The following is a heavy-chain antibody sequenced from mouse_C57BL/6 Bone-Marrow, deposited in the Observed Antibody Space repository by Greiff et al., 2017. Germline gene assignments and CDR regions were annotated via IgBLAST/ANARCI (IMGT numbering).Heavy chain of an antibody. V-gene: IGHV3-6*01. CDR1: GYSITSGYY. J-gene: IGHJ4*01. Sequence: EVQVVESGPGLVKPSQSLSLTCSVTGYSITSGYYWNWIRQFPGNKLEWMGYISYDGSNNYNPSLKNRISITRDTSKNQFFLKLNSVTTEDTATYYCARVPMGYYAMDYWGQGASVTVSS. CDR2: ISYDGSN. CDR3: ARVPMGYYAMDY. D-gene: IGHD4-1*01.